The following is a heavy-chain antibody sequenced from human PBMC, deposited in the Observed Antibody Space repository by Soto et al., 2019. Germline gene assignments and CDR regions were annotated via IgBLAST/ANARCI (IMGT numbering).Heavy chain of an antibody. CDR1: GYTFRSYA. CDR2: INAANGNT. CDR3: ARDVSDYSSGWYYHDF. V-gene: IGHV1-3*01. J-gene: IGHJ4*02. D-gene: IGHD4-4*01. Sequence: ASVKVSCNAYGYTFRSYAMHWVRQAPGQRLEWMGWINAANGNTKYSQTFQGRVNITRETSAITAYMELGSLRLEDTAVYFCARDVSDYSSGWYYHDFWGQGTLVTVSS.